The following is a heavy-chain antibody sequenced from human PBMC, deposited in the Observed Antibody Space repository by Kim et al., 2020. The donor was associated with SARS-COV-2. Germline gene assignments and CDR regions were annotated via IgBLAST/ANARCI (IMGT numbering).Heavy chain of an antibody. D-gene: IGHD3-9*01. V-gene: IGHV3-7*01. Sequence: GGSLRLSCATSGFIYSSYYFSWVRQAPGKGLEWVANINQDGSERYYVGSVKGRLTISGDNAENSRYLQMHSLRAEDTAVYYCARGNYVILTREYQYFCDHWGQGTLVTVSS. CDR1: GFIYSSYY. CDR3: ARGNYVILTREYQYFCDH. CDR2: INQDGSER. J-gene: IGHJ4*02.